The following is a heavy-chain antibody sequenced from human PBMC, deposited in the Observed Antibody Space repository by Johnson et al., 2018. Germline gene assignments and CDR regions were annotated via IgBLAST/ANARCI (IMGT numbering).Heavy chain of an antibody. D-gene: IGHD5-18*01. CDR3: ATHPGRIQLWLYYHYGMDV. CDR2: IYYSGST. Sequence: QVQLQESGPGLVKPSETLSLTCTVSGGSISSSSYYWGWIRQPPGKGLEWIGSIYYSGSTYYNPSLKSRVTISVDTSKNQSSLKLSSVTAANTAVYYCATHPGRIQLWLYYHYGMDVWGQGTTVTVSS. J-gene: IGHJ6*02. CDR1: GGSISSSSYY. V-gene: IGHV4-39*01.